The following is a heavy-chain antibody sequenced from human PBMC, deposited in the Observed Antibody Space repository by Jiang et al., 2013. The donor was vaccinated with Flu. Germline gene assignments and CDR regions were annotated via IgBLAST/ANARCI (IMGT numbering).Heavy chain of an antibody. D-gene: IGHD5-24*01. CDR3: AREPGMGRPYGMDV. Sequence: GAEVKKPGSSVKVSCKASGGTFSSYAISWVRQAPGQGLEWMGGIIPILGIANYAQKFQGRVTITADKSTSTAYMELSSLRSEDTAVYYCAREPGMGRPYGMDVWGQGTTVTVSS. CDR2: IIPILGIA. CDR1: GGTFSSYA. V-gene: IGHV1-69*10. J-gene: IGHJ6*02.